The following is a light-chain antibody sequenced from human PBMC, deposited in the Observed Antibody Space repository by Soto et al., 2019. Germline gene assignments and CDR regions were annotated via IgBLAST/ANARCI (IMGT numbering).Light chain of an antibody. CDR3: QQRSNWPWT. CDR2: DAS. Sequence: EIVLTQSQATLSLSPLERVPLXMMASQSVSSYLAWYQQKPGQAPRLLIYDASNRATGIPVRFSGSGSGTDYTLTITNLESEDFAVYYCQQRSNWPWTFGQGTKVDIK. J-gene: IGKJ1*01. V-gene: IGKV3-11*01. CDR1: QSVSSY.